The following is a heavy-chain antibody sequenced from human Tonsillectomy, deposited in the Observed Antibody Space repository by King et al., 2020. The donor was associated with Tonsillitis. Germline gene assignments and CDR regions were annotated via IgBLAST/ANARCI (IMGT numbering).Heavy chain of an antibody. Sequence: VQLVESGGGLVKPGGSLRLSCAASGFTFSYYSMNWVRQAPGKGLEWVSSISSSSTDIFYGDSVKGRLTISRDNAKNSLYLQMNSLRAEDTSVYYCARGDYYDTSGFADYWGQGTLVTVSS. D-gene: IGHD3-22*01. CDR1: GFTFSYYS. J-gene: IGHJ4*02. V-gene: IGHV3-21*01. CDR3: ARGDYYDTSGFADY. CDR2: ISSSSTDI.